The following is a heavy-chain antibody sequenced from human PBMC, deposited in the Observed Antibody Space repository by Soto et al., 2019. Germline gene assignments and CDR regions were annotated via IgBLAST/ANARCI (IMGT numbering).Heavy chain of an antibody. CDR2: INPNSGGT. CDR3: ARDQTAMVNFDY. D-gene: IGHD5-18*01. CDR1: GYTFTGYY. Sequence: ASVKVSCKASGYTFTGYYMHWVRQAPGQGLEWMGRINPNSGGTNYAQKFQGRVTMTRDTSISTAYMELSRLRSNDTAVYYCARDQTAMVNFDYWGQGTPVTVSS. J-gene: IGHJ4*02. V-gene: IGHV1-2*02.